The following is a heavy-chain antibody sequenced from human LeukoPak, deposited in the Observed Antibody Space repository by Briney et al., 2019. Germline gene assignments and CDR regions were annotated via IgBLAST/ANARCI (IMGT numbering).Heavy chain of an antibody. V-gene: IGHV1-8*01. J-gene: IGHJ4*02. CDR2: MNPNSGNT. D-gene: IGHD6-13*01. CDR1: GYTFTSYD. Sequence: ASVKVSCKASGYTFTSYDINWVRQATGQGLEWMGWMNPNSGNTGYAQKFQGRVTMTRNTSISTAYMELSSLRSEDTAVYYCARIISPFRRYSSSWRVFDYWGQGTLVTVSS. CDR3: ARIISPFRRYSSSWRVFDY.